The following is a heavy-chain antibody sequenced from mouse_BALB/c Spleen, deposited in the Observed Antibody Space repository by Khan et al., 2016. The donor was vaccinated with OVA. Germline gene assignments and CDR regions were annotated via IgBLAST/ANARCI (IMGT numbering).Heavy chain of an antibody. CDR1: GFTFSSYD. CDR2: INSGGDTT. V-gene: IGHV5-12-1*01. CDR3: TRRPGYFDV. J-gene: IGHJ1*01. Sequence: DVMLVESGGGLVKPGGSLKLSCTASGFTFSSYDMSWVRQTPEKRLEWVAYINSGGDTTYSPDTVKGRFTISRDNAKNTLYLQMSSLKSEDTAIYYGTRRPGYFDVWGAGTTVTVSS.